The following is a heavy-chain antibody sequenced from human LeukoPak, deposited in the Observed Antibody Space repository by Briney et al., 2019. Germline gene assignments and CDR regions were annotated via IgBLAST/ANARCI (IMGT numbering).Heavy chain of an antibody. J-gene: IGHJ4*02. CDR3: ARSSTTVVTRFDY. D-gene: IGHD4-23*01. CDR2: MYYTGST. CDR1: GGSINSDY. Sequence: SETLSLTCSVSGGSINSDYWAWIRQPPGKGLEWIGYMYYTGSTNYNPSLKSRVTISLATSKNHFSLKLNSVTAADTAVYYCARSSTTVVTRFDYWGQGTLVTVSS. V-gene: IGHV4-59*01.